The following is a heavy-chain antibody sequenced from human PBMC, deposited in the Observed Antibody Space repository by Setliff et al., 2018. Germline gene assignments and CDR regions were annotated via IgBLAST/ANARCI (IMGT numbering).Heavy chain of an antibody. CDR3: VGAGTYSY. D-gene: IGHD3-10*01. CDR1: GFTYNNDW. CDR2: INPDGSEK. V-gene: IGHV3-7*01. Sequence: GGSLRLSCGASGFTYNNDWVSWVRQAPGKGLEWLASINPDGSEKYYVDSVKGRFTISRDNAKNSLSLQMNSLRTEDTAVYYCVGAGTYSYWGQGTLVTVSS. J-gene: IGHJ4*02.